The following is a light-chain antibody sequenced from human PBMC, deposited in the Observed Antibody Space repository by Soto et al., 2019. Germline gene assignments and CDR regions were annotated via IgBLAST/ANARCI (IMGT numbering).Light chain of an antibody. Sequence: QSVLTQPASVSGSTGQSITISCTGTSSDVGGYNYVSWYQQHPGKAPKLMIYEVSNRPSEVSNRFSGSKSGNTASLTISGLQAEDEGNYYCSSYTSGSTLVVFGGGTKLTVL. CDR3: SSYTSGSTLVV. V-gene: IGLV2-14*01. CDR2: EVS. J-gene: IGLJ2*01. CDR1: SSDVGGYNY.